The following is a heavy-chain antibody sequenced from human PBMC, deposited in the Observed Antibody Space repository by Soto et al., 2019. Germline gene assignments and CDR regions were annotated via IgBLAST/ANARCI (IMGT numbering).Heavy chain of an antibody. V-gene: IGHV1-8*01. CDR1: GYTFTSYD. CDR3: ARDGASTVTVKDT. D-gene: IGHD4-17*01. J-gene: IGHJ5*02. CDR2: MNPNSGNT. Sequence: RASVKVSCKASGYTFTSYDINWVRQATGQGLEWMGWMNPNSGNTGYAQKLQGRVTMTTDTSTSTAYMELRSLRSDDTAVYYCARDGASTVTVKDTWGQGTLVTVSS.